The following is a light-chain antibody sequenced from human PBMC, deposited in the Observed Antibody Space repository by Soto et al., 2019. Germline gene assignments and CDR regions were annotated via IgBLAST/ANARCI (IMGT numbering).Light chain of an antibody. CDR1: TSNIVHNY. Sequence: QSALTQPPSVSAAPGQKVTISCSGSTSNIVHNYVSWYQQLPGTAPKLLIYENNKRPSGIPDRFSGSKSVTSATLGITGLQTGDEADYYCGTWDSSLSAVVFGGGTQLTVL. V-gene: IGLV1-51*01. J-gene: IGLJ2*01. CDR3: GTWDSSLSAVV. CDR2: ENN.